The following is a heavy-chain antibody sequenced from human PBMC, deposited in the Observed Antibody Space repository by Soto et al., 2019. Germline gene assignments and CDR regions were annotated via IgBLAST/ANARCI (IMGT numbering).Heavy chain of an antibody. V-gene: IGHV4-30-2*01. Sequence: QLQLQESGSGLVKPSQTLSLTCAVSGGSISSGGYSWSWIQQPPGKGLEWIGYIYHSGSTYYNPSLKSRVTMSVDWSKNQFSLKLSSVTAADTAVYYCASLDCISTSCYVTEWGQGTLVTVSS. J-gene: IGHJ4*02. CDR1: GGSISSGGYS. D-gene: IGHD2-2*01. CDR2: IYHSGST. CDR3: ASLDCISTSCYVTE.